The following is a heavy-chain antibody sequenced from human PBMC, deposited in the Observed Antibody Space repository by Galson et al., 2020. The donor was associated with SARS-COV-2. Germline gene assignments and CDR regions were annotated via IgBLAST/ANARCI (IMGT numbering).Heavy chain of an antibody. J-gene: IGHJ6*02. CDR2: LSGSGFST. CDR1: GFTFSSSA. Sequence: GGSLRLSCVASGFTFSSSAMNWVRQAPGKGLEWVSTLSGSGFSTYYADSVKGRFTTSRDNSKNTAYLQMNSLRAEDTAVYYCAKYLLEVRAFCGMDGWGQGTTVTGSS. V-gene: IGHV3-23*01. CDR3: AKYLLEVRAFCGMDG.